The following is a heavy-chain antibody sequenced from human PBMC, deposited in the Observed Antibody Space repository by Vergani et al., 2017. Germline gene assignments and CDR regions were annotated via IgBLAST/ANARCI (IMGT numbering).Heavy chain of an antibody. V-gene: IGHV3-30*18. CDR3: AKEWDYYDSSG. J-gene: IGHJ4*02. CDR1: GFTFSSYG. Sequence: QVQLVESGGGVVQPGRSLRLSCAASGFTFSSYGMHWVRQAPGKGLEWVAVISYDGSNKYYADSVKGRFTISRDNSKNTLYLQMNSLRAEDTAVYYCAKEWDYYDSSGGGQGTLVTVSS. D-gene: IGHD3-22*01. CDR2: ISYDGSNK.